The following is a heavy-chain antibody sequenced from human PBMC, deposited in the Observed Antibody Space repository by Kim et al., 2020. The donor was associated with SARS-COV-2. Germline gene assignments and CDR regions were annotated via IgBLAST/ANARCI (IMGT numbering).Heavy chain of an antibody. V-gene: IGHV4-39*01. CDR3: ARHLRGWATMIDPPGD. J-gene: IGHJ4*02. CDR1: GGSISSSSYY. D-gene: IGHD3-22*01. CDR2: IYYSGST. Sequence: SETLSLTCTVSGGSISSSSYYWGWIRQPPGKGLEWIGSIYYSGSTYYNPSLKSRVTISVDTSKNQFSLKLSSVTAADTAVYYCARHLRGWATMIDPPGDWGQGTLVTVSS.